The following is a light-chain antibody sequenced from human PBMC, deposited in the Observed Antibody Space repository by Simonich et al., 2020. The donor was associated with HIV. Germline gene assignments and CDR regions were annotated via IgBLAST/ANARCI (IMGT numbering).Light chain of an antibody. CDR2: AAS. CDR3: QQANSFPIT. Sequence: DIQMTQSPSSVSASVGNRVTITCRSSQRISSWLDLDQQKPGRAPNLLIYAASSLQSGVPARFTGSGSGTDFTLTITNLQPEDSATYYCQQANSFPITFGQGTRLEI. CDR1: QRISSW. J-gene: IGKJ5*01. V-gene: IGKV1-12*01.